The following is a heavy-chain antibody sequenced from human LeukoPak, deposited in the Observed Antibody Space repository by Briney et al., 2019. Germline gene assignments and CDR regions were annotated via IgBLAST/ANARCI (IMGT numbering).Heavy chain of an antibody. Sequence: SETLSLTCTVSGGSISSGSYYWSWIRQPAGTGLEWIGRIYTSGSTNYNPSLKSRVTISVDTSKNQFSLKLSSVTAADTAVYYCARVGGAAAFRAFDIWGQGTMVTVSS. V-gene: IGHV4-61*02. CDR2: IYTSGST. D-gene: IGHD6-13*01. CDR1: GGSISSGSYY. J-gene: IGHJ3*02. CDR3: ARVGGAAAFRAFDI.